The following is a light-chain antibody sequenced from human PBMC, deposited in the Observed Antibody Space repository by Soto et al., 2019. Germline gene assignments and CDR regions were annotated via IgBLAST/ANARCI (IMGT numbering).Light chain of an antibody. CDR1: ESVSRN. CDR2: DAS. Sequence: EVVMTQSPATLSVSPCERATLSSRASESVSRNLAWYQQKPGQAPRLLIYDASTRATGIPDRFSGGGSGTEFTLTISSLQSEDFVVYYCQQYNSWPPITFGQGTRLEIK. J-gene: IGKJ5*01. CDR3: QQYNSWPPIT. V-gene: IGKV3-15*01.